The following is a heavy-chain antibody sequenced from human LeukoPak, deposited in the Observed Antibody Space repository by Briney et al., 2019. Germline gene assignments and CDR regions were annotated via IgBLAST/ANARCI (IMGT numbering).Heavy chain of an antibody. D-gene: IGHD5-24*01. Sequence: PGGSLRLSCAASGFTFSSYGMSWVRQAPGKGLEWVSAISGSGGSTYYADSVKGRFTISRDNAKNSLYVQMNSLRAEDTAVYYCARERDGYTHDAFDIWGQGTMVTVSS. J-gene: IGHJ3*02. CDR1: GFTFSSYG. CDR3: ARERDGYTHDAFDI. V-gene: IGHV3-23*01. CDR2: ISGSGGST.